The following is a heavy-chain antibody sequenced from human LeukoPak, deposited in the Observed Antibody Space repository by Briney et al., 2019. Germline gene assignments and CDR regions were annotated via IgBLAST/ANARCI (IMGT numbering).Heavy chain of an antibody. CDR2: ISGDGHST. V-gene: IGHV3-43*02. J-gene: IGHJ4*02. Sequence: GGSLRLSCAASGFTFDDYAISWVRQAPGKGLEWVSFISGDGHSTYYANSVKGRFTISRDNSRNSLFLQMNSLRPEDTALYFCAKDNAPVLAASEGWKDFWGQGTLVIVSS. D-gene: IGHD6-19*01. CDR1: GFTFDDYA. CDR3: AKDNAPVLAASEGWKDF.